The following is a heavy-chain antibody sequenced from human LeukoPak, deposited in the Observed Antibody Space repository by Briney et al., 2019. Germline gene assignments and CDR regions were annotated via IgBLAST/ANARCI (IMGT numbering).Heavy chain of an antibody. D-gene: IGHD2-2*01. CDR3: ARAPSVPRFDP. J-gene: IGHJ5*02. V-gene: IGHV1-46*03. CDR2: INPSGGST. Sequence: ASVKVSCKASGYTFTSYYMHWVRQAPGQGLEWMGIINPSGGSTSYAQKFQGGVTMTRDTSTSTVYMELSSLRSEDTAVYYCARAPSVPRFDPWGQGTLVTVSS. CDR1: GYTFTSYY.